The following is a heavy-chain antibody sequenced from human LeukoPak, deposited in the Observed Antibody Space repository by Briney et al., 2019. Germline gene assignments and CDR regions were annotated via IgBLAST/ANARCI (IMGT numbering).Heavy chain of an antibody. D-gene: IGHD2-2*01. CDR3: AREYCSSTSCTPVFYY. V-gene: IGHV3-30-3*01. J-gene: IGHJ4*02. CDR1: GFTFTSYA. CDR2: ISYDGSNK. Sequence: GGSLRLSCAASGFTFTSYAMHWVHQAPGKGLEWVAVISYDGSNKYYADSVKGRFTISRDNSKNTLYLQMNSLRAEDTAVYYCAREYCSSTSCTPVFYYRGQGTLVTVSS.